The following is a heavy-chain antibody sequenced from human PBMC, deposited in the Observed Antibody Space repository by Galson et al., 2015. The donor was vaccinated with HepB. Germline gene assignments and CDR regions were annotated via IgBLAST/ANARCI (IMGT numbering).Heavy chain of an antibody. CDR1: GFTFSDYY. Sequence: LRLSCAASGFTFSDYYMSWIRQAPGKGLEWVSYISGRTGSTEYGDSVRGRFTISRDNARKTLYLQMNSLRAEDTAVYYCARNMVRGVSQSDYWGQGALVIVS. J-gene: IGHJ4*02. CDR3: ARNMVRGVSQSDY. D-gene: IGHD3-10*01. V-gene: IGHV3-11*06. CDR2: ISGRTGST.